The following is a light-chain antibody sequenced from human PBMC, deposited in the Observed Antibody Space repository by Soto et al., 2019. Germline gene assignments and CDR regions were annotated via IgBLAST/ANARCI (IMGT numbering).Light chain of an antibody. J-gene: IGKJ1*01. V-gene: IGKV3-11*01. CDR2: DAT. Sequence: EIVLTHSRATLSLSPGERATLSCRASHSISTFLAWYQHKPGRAPRLLIYDATNRATGIPARFRGSGSETEFSLNISSLEPEDFAVYYCQQRTDWWTVGQGTKVDI. CDR3: QQRTDWWT. CDR1: HSISTF.